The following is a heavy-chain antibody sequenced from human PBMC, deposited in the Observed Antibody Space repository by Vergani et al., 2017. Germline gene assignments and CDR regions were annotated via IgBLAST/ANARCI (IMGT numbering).Heavy chain of an antibody. CDR2: ISNDGSNK. J-gene: IGHJ4*02. CDR1: GFTFSSYA. V-gene: IGHV3-30-3*01. D-gene: IGHD2-2*01. Sequence: QVQLVESGGGVVQPGGSLRLSCAASGFTFSSYAMHWVRQAPGKGLEWVAVISNDGSNKYYADSVKGRFTIARDNSKNKLYLQMISLRAEDKAVYYCARDWGPWDIVVVGNYWGQGTLVTVSS. CDR3: ARDWGPWDIVVVGNY.